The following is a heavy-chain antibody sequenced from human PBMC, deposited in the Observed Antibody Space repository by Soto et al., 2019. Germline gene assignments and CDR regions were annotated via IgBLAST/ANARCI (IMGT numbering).Heavy chain of an antibody. V-gene: IGHV1-45*02. CDR3: ASSQGVYPLDY. CDR2: ITPFNGNT. J-gene: IGHJ4*02. Sequence: ASVKVSCKASGYTFTYRYLHWVRQAPGQALEWMGWITPFNGNTNYAQKSQDRVTITRDRSMSTAYMELSSLRSEDTAMYYCASSQGVYPLDYWGQGTLVTVSS. CDR1: GYTFTYRY.